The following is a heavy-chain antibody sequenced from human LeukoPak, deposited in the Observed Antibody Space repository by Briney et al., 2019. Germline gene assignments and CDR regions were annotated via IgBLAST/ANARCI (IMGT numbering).Heavy chain of an antibody. Sequence: ASVKVSCKASGYTFTSYDINWVRQATGQGLEWTGWMNPNSGNTGYAQKFQGRVTMTRNTSISTAYMELSSLRSEDTAVYYCARMRDGYNYHFYYYYMDVWGKGTTVTVSS. CDR1: GYTFTSYD. CDR3: ARMRDGYNYHFYYYYMDV. V-gene: IGHV1-8*01. CDR2: MNPNSGNT. J-gene: IGHJ6*03. D-gene: IGHD5-24*01.